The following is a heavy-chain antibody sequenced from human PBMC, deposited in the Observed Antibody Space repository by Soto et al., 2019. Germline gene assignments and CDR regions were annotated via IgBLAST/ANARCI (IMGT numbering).Heavy chain of an antibody. V-gene: IGHV3-30*03. CDR2: ISYDGSNT. D-gene: IGHD2-15*01. CDR3: ARISRYCSGGDCHA. Sequence: LSLTCTVSGGSISSGNYYWSWVRQAPGKGPEWVAIISYDGSNTYYSDSVRGRFTISRDNSKDTLYLQMHSLRSEDTAIYYCARISRYCSGGDCHAWGQGTQVTVSS. CDR1: GGSISSGNYY. J-gene: IGHJ5*02.